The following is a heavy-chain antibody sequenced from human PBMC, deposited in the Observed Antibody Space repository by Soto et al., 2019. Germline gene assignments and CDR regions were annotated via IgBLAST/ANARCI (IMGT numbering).Heavy chain of an antibody. CDR2: INADNGNT. CDR1: GYTFTSYA. J-gene: IGHJ5*02. CDR3: ARVQAGVAAAGRWWFDP. Sequence: GASVKVSCKASGYTFTSYAMHWVRQAPGQRLEWMGWINADNGNTKYSQKLQGRVTMTRDTSTSTAYMELRSLRSDDTAVYYCARVQAGVAAAGRWWFDPWGQGTLVTVSS. V-gene: IGHV1-3*01. D-gene: IGHD6-13*01.